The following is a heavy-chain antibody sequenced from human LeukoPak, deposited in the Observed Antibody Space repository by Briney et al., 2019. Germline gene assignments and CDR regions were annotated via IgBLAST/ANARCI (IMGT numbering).Heavy chain of an antibody. CDR3: AKDHSSGYIDN. CDR2: IWYDGSNK. J-gene: IGHJ4*02. CDR1: GFTFSSYG. D-gene: IGHD3-22*01. Sequence: GRSLGLSCAASGFTFSSYGMHWVRQAPGKGLEWVAVIWYDGSNKYYADSVKGRFTISRDNSKNTLYLQMNSLRAEDTAVYYCAKDHSSGYIDNWGQGTLVTVSS. V-gene: IGHV3-33*06.